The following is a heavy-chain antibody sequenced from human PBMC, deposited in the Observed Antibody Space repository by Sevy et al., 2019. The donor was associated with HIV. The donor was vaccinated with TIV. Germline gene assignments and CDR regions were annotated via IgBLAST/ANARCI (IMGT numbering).Heavy chain of an antibody. D-gene: IGHD3-10*01. J-gene: IGHJ4*02. Sequence: GGSLRLSCAASGFTFSSYWMSWVRQAPGKGLEWVANIKQDGSEKYYVDSVKGRFTISRDNAKNSLYLQMNSLGAEETAVYYCAREGLLWFGELLPFDYWGQGTLVTVSS. CDR2: IKQDGSEK. CDR1: GFTFSSYW. V-gene: IGHV3-7*01. CDR3: AREGLLWFGELLPFDY.